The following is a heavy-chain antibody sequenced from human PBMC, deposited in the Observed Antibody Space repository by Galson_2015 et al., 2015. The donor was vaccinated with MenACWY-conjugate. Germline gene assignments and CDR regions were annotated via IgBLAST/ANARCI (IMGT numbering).Heavy chain of an antibody. V-gene: IGHV4-59*01. Sequence: SETLSLTCSVSGASISTDYWSWIRQPPGKVLEWIGYIHYSGSTKYNPSLKTRITMSLDTSENQFSLKLSSVTAADTAVYYCARWVAVKMIEYCGQGTLVTVSS. J-gene: IGHJ4*02. CDR1: GASISTDY. D-gene: IGHD6-19*01. CDR3: ARWVAVKMIEY. CDR2: IHYSGST.